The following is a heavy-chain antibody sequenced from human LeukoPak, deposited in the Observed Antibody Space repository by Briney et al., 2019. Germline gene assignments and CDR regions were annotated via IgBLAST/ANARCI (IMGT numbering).Heavy chain of an antibody. D-gene: IGHD3-10*01. V-gene: IGHV3-74*01. J-gene: IGHJ6*02. CDR3: ARKYYGSGSYYYYYYYGMDV. Sequence: GGSLRLSCAASGFTFSSYWMHWVRHAPGKGLVWVSRINSDGSSTSYADSVKGRFTISRDNAKNTLYLQMNSLRAEDTAVYYCARKYYGSGSYYYYYYYGMDVWGQGTTVTVSS. CDR1: GFTFSSYW. CDR2: INSDGSST.